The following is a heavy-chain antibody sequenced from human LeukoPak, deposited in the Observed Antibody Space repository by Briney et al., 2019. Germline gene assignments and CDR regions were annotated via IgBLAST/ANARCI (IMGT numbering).Heavy chain of an antibody. V-gene: IGHV3-23*01. J-gene: IGHJ4*02. D-gene: IGHD6-19*01. CDR2: ISGSGGST. CDR1: GFTFSPYA. CDR3: AKKIVAVAGTHYVDY. Sequence: GGSLRFSCAASGFTFSPYAMSRDRQAPGQGLEWVSGISGSGGSTYYADSVKGRFTISRDNSKNTLYLQMNSLNAEDTAVSYCAKKIVAVAGTHYVDYWGQGTLVTVSS.